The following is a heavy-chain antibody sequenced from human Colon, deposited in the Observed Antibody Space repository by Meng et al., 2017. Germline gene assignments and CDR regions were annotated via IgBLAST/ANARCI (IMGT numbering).Heavy chain of an antibody. Sequence: GESLKISCAASGFTFSSYWMDWVRQAPGKGLEWVASINQDGNEKYYVGSVKGRFTISRDNAKNSLYLQMNSLRAEDTAVYYCARDLFGSGSDYWGQGTLVTVSS. J-gene: IGHJ4*02. CDR3: ARDLFGSGSDY. V-gene: IGHV3-7*01. D-gene: IGHD3-22*01. CDR2: INQDGNEK. CDR1: GFTFSSYW.